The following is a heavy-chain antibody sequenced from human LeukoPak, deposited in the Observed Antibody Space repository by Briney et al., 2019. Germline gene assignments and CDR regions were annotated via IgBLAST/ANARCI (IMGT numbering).Heavy chain of an antibody. V-gene: IGHV4-59*01. CDR3: ARARRDLLAFDL. J-gene: IGHJ3*01. CDR2: IFYSGST. CDR1: GVSISSYY. D-gene: IGHD1-26*01. Sequence: SETLSLTCTVPGVSISSYYWRWIRQPPGKGLEWIGYIFYSGSTNYNPSLKSRVTISVDTSKNQFSLKLSSVTAADTAVYYCARARRDLLAFDLWGQGTMVTVSS.